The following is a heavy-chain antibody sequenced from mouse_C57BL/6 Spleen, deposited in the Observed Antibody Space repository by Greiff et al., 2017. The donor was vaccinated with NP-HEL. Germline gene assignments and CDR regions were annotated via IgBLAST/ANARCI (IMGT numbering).Heavy chain of an antibody. J-gene: IGHJ3*01. Sequence: EVKLQESGGDLVKPGGSLKLSCAASGFTFSSYGMSWVRQTPDKRLEWVATISSGGSYTYYPDSVKGRFTISRDNAKNTLYLQMSSLKSEDTAMYYCARLGTSYDYDAWFAYWGQGTLVTVSA. V-gene: IGHV5-6*01. CDR1: GFTFSSYG. D-gene: IGHD2-4*01. CDR2: ISSGGSYT. CDR3: ARLGTSYDYDAWFAY.